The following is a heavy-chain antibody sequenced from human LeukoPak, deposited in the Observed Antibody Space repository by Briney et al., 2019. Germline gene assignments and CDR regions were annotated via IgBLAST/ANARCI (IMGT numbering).Heavy chain of an antibody. CDR1: GFTFSSYS. V-gene: IGHV3-21*01. D-gene: IGHD2-2*01. CDR3: ARESQGYCSSISCYALGAFDI. CDR2: ISSSSSYI. J-gene: IGHJ3*02. Sequence: PGGSLRLSCAASGFTFSSYSMNWVRQAPGKGLEWVSSISSSSSYIYYADSVKGRFTISRDNAKNSLYLQMNSLRAEDTAVYYCARESQGYCSSISCYALGAFDIWGQGTMVTVSS.